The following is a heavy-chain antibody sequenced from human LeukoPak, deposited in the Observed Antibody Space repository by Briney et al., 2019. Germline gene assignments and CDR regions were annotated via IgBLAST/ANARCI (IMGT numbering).Heavy chain of an antibody. D-gene: IGHD1-26*01. CDR3: ARHQWVPAFDI. Sequence: SETLSLTCTVSGYSISSGYYWGWIRQPPGKGLEWIGNIYHSGSTNYNPSLKSRVTISIDTSKNQFSLKLSAVTAADTAVYYCARHQWVPAFDIWGQGTMVTVSS. CDR1: GYSISSGYY. V-gene: IGHV4-38-2*02. CDR2: IYHSGST. J-gene: IGHJ3*02.